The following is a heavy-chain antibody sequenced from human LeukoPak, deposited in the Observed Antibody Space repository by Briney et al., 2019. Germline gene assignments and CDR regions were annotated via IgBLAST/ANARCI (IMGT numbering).Heavy chain of an antibody. CDR2: ITGSGGST. CDR3: ARSSVVAPRHKEYFQH. J-gene: IGHJ1*01. Sequence: PGGSLRLSCAASGFTFSSYAMSWVRQAQGKGLEWVSAITGSGGSTYYADSVKGRFTISRDNAKKLLYLQMNSLRAEDTAVYYCARSSVVAPRHKEYFQHWGQGTLVTVSS. CDR1: GFTFSSYA. V-gene: IGHV3-23*01. D-gene: IGHD6-6*01.